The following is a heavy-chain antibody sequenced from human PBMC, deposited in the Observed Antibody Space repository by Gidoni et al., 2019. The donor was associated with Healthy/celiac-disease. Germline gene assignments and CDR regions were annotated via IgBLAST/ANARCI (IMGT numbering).Heavy chain of an antibody. D-gene: IGHD3-22*01. CDR3: AKDRYYYDSSGYEDFDY. Sequence: QVQLVESGGGVVQPGGPLRLSCAASGFTFSSYGMHWVRQAPGKGLEWVAFIRYDGSNKYYADSVKGRFTISRDNSKNTLYLQMNSLRAEDTAVYYCAKDRYYYDSSGYEDFDYWGQGTLVTVSS. V-gene: IGHV3-30*02. J-gene: IGHJ4*02. CDR2: IRYDGSNK. CDR1: GFTFSSYG.